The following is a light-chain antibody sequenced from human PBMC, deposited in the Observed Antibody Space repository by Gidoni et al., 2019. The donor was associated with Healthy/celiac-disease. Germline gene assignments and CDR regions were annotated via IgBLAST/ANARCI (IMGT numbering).Light chain of an antibody. J-gene: IGKJ3*01. CDR2: DAS. V-gene: IGKV1-33*01. CDR1: QDISNY. CDR3: QQYDNLPRT. Sequence: DIQMTQSPSSLSASVGDRVPITCQASQDISNYLNWYQQKPGKAPKLLIYDASNLETGVPSRCSGSGSGTDFTFTISSLQPEDIATYYCQQYDNLPRTFGPGTKVDIK.